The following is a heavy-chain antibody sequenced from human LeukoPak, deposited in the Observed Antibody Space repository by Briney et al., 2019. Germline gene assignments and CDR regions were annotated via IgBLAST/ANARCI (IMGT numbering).Heavy chain of an antibody. J-gene: IGHJ4*02. V-gene: IGHV4-30-4*08. CDR2: IYYSGST. CDR1: GGSISSGDYY. Sequence: SQTLSLTCTVSGGSISSGDYYWSWIRQPPGKGLEWIGYIYYSGSTNYNPSLKSRVTMSVDTSKNQFSLKLSSVTAADTAVYYCARSLGYCTNGVCPRYFDYWGQGTLVTVSS. D-gene: IGHD2-8*01. CDR3: ARSLGYCTNGVCPRYFDY.